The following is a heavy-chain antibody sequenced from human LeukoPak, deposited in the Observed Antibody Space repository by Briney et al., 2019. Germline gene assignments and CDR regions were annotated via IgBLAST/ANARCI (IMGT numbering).Heavy chain of an antibody. Sequence: GGSLRLSCAASGFTFSNYWMHWVRQTPGKGLVWVSRINSDGSSTSYADSVKGRFTISRDNSKNTLYLQMSSLRAEETAVYYCAKHAAVGDYFDSWGQGTLVTVSS. V-gene: IGHV3-74*01. D-gene: IGHD1-26*01. J-gene: IGHJ4*02. CDR1: GFTFSNYW. CDR3: AKHAAVGDYFDS. CDR2: INSDGSST.